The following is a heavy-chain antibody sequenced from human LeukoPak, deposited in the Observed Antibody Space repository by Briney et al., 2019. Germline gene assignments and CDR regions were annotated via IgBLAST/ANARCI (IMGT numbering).Heavy chain of an antibody. CDR1: GFTFSSYG. Sequence: GGSLRLSCAASGFTFSSYGMHWVRQAPGKGLEWVAVISYDGSNKYYADSVKGRFTISRDNSENTLYLQMNSLRAEDTAVYYCAKDIAVDHECYCSSTSRRCPLYYYYGMDVWGQGTTVTVSS. CDR3: AKDIAVDHECYCSSTSRRCPLYYYYGMDV. CDR2: ISYDGSNK. D-gene: IGHD2-2*01. V-gene: IGHV3-30*18. J-gene: IGHJ6*02.